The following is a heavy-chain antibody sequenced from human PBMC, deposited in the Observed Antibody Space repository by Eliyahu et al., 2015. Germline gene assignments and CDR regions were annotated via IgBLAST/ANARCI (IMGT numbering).Heavy chain of an antibody. CDR2: ISFSGRT. CDR1: XGSINXSPFF. D-gene: IGHD1-26*01. Sequence: VQLQESGPGLVRASETLSLTCAVSXGSINXSPFFWGWIRQPPGKGLEWIGSISFSGRTYYXPSLQSRVTISADTSKNQFSLIXTSVTATDMAVYYCARHDYSGSYGFFDPWGQGILATVSS. CDR3: ARHDYSGSYGFFDP. J-gene: IGHJ5*02. V-gene: IGHV4-39*01.